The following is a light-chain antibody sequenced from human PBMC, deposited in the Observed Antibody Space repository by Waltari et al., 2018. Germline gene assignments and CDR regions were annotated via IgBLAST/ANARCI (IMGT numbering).Light chain of an antibody. V-gene: IGKV3-11*01. CDR1: QSVSSY. Sequence: EIVLTQSPATLSLSPGDSATLSCRASQSVSSYLAWYQQKPGQAPRLLIYDASNRATGIPARFSGSGSGTDFTLTISSLEPEDFAVYYCQQRSNWPPRYTFGQGTKLEIK. CDR2: DAS. CDR3: QQRSNWPPRYT. J-gene: IGKJ2*01.